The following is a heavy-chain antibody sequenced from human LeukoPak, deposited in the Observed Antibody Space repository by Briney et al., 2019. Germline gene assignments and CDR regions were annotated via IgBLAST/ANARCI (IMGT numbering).Heavy chain of an antibody. V-gene: IGHV3-21*01. CDR3: ARDMTTATTCYLQH. D-gene: IGHD4-17*01. Sequence: PGGSLRLSCAASGFTFSTYSMNWVRQAPGKGLEWVSSISSSSNYIYYADSVKGRFSISRDDAKNSLFLQMNGLRAEDTAVYYCARDMTTATTCYLQHWGQGTLVTVFS. CDR2: ISSSSNYI. CDR1: GFTFSTYS. J-gene: IGHJ1*01.